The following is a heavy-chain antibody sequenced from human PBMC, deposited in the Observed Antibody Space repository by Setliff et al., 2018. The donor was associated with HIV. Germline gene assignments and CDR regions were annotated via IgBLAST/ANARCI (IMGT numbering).Heavy chain of an antibody. CDR2: INWNGDSI. D-gene: IGHD3-3*01. Sequence: GGSLRLSCAASGFTFEDHAMSWVRQAPGKGLEWVSGINWNGDSIGYADSVKGRFTISRDNANNSLYLHMNSLRAEDTAVYYCARAAAYFNFWTGYHPHAFDIWGQGTMVTVSS. V-gene: IGHV3-20*04. J-gene: IGHJ3*02. CDR3: ARAAAYFNFWTGYHPHAFDI. CDR1: GFTFEDHA.